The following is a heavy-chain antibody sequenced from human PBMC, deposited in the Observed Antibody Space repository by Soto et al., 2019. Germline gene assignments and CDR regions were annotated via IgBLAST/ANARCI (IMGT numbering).Heavy chain of an antibody. V-gene: IGHV3-30*18. Sequence: GGSLRLSCAASGFTFSSYGVHWVRQAPGKGLEWVAVISYDGSNKYYADSVKGRFTISRDNSKNTLYLQMNSLRAEDTAVYYCAKDSVATPFDYWGQGTLVTVSS. CDR2: ISYDGSNK. J-gene: IGHJ4*02. D-gene: IGHD5-12*01. CDR1: GFTFSSYG. CDR3: AKDSVATPFDY.